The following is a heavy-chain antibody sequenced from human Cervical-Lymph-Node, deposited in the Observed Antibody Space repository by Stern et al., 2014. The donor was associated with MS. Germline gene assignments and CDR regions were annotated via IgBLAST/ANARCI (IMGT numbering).Heavy chain of an antibody. CDR1: GFSFSSYG. V-gene: IGHV3-30*18. D-gene: IGHD3-22*01. CDR2: ISYDGSNA. Sequence: VHLVESGGIVVQPGRSLRLSCVASGFSFSSYGMHLVRQAPGKGLEWVAVISYDGSNAYYADSVKGRFTISRDNSKNTLYLQLNSLRAEDTAVYFCAKDRGMIVVVTYSLDSWGQGTLVTVSS. CDR3: AKDRGMIVVVTYSLDS. J-gene: IGHJ4*02.